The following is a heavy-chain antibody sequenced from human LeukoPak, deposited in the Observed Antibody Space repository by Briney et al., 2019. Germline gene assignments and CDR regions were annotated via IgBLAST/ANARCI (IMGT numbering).Heavy chain of an antibody. Sequence: GGSLRLSCAASGFTFSSYAMHWVRQAPGKGLEWVAVISYDGSNKYYADSVKGRFTISRDNSKNTLYLQMNSLRAEDTAVYYCAKGPRLRGESYYGMDVWGQGTTVTVSS. CDR2: ISYDGSNK. J-gene: IGHJ6*02. CDR1: GFTFSSYA. V-gene: IGHV3-30-3*01. D-gene: IGHD4-17*01. CDR3: AKGPRLRGESYYGMDV.